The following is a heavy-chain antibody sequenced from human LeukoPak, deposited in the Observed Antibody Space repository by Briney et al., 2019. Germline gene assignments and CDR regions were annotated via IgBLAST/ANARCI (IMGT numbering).Heavy chain of an antibody. CDR1: GFTFSGHW. V-gene: IGHV3-7*01. CDR2: IRQDGSEK. CDR3: AKGSSRPPNAFDI. D-gene: IGHD6-6*01. Sequence: GGSLRLSCAASGFTFSGHWMSWVRQAPGKGLEWVASIRQDGSEKHYVDSVEGRFTISRDNAKNSLHLQMNSLRAEDTAVYYCAKGSSRPPNAFDIWGQGTLVTVSS. J-gene: IGHJ3*02.